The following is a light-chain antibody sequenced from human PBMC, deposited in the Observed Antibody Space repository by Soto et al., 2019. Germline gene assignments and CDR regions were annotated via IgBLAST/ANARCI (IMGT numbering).Light chain of an antibody. CDR3: QQYYSTPRT. CDR1: RSVLYSSNNQNY. J-gene: IGKJ1*01. Sequence: DILMTQSPDSLAVSLGERATINCRSSRSVLYSSNNQNYLAWYQHNPGQPPKLLIYWASTRESGVPDRFSGSGSGTDFTLTISSLQAEDMAVYYCQQYYSTPRTFGQGTKVDNK. V-gene: IGKV4-1*01. CDR2: WAS.